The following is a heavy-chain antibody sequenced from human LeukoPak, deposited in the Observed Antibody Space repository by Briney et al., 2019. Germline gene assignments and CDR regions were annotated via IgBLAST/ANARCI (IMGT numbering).Heavy chain of an antibody. Sequence: GASVKVSCKASGYTFTSYYMHWVRRAPGQGLEWMGIINPSGGSTSYAQKFQGRVTITADKSTSTAYMELSSLRSEDTAVYYCARDREYPGDGYFDYWGQGTLVTVSS. D-gene: IGHD2/OR15-2a*01. J-gene: IGHJ4*02. CDR1: GYTFTSYY. CDR2: INPSGGST. CDR3: ARDREYPGDGYFDY. V-gene: IGHV1-46*01.